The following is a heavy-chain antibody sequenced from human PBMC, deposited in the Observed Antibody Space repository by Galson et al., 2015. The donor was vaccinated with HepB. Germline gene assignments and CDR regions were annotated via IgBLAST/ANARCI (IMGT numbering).Heavy chain of an antibody. J-gene: IGHJ4*02. Sequence: LRLSCAASGFTFRTYTMNWVRQAPGKGLEWVSSISGNSKGIYYADSVEGRFTISRDNAKNSLYLQMDSLRAEDTAMYYCAKEGCGSTTCQHFDYWGQGTLVTVSS. V-gene: IGHV3-21*01. CDR1: GFTFRTYT. D-gene: IGHD2-2*01. CDR3: AKEGCGSTTCQHFDY. CDR2: ISGNSKGI.